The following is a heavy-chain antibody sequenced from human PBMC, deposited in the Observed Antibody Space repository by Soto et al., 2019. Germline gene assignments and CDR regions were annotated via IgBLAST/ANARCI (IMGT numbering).Heavy chain of an antibody. Sequence: ASVKVSCKASGYTFTSYGISWVRQAPGQGLEWMGWISAYNGNTNYAQKLQGRVTMTTDTSTSTACMELRSLRSDDTAVFYCARVMVRGVPYYYYYGMDVWGQGTTVTVSS. V-gene: IGHV1-18*01. CDR1: GYTFTSYG. J-gene: IGHJ6*02. CDR3: ARVMVRGVPYYYYYGMDV. CDR2: ISAYNGNT. D-gene: IGHD3-10*01.